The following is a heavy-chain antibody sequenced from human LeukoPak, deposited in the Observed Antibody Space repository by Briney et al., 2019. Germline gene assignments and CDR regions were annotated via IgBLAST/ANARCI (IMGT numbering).Heavy chain of an antibody. V-gene: IGHV4-59*01. D-gene: IGHD3-10*01. CDR1: GGSITSYY. J-gene: IGHJ5*02. CDR2: IYYSGST. Sequence: TSETLFLTCTVSGGSITSYYWHWIRQPPGKGLEWIGYIYYSGSTNYNPSLKSRVTISVDTSRKQFSLKLHSVSAADTAVYYCARDRGRATWFDPWGQGTVVTVSS. CDR3: ARDRGRATWFDP.